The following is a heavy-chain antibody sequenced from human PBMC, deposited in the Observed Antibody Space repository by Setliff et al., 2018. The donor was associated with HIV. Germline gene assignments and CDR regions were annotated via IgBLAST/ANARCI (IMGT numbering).Heavy chain of an antibody. V-gene: IGHV4-34*01. J-gene: IGHJ4*02. CDR2: IDHSGST. Sequence: SETLSLTCAVYGGSFSGYYWSWIRQPPGKGLEWIGDIDHSGSTNYNPSLKSRLSMSVDTSKKQFTLKVKSVTAADTAVYFCARAPVGPSFDYWGQGTLVTVSS. D-gene: IGHD3-10*01. CDR1: GGSFSGYY. CDR3: ARAPVGPSFDY.